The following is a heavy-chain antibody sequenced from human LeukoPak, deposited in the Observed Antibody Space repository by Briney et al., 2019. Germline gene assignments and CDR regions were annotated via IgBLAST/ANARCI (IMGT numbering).Heavy chain of an antibody. CDR1: DGSISNYY. V-gene: IGHV4-59*08. CDR3: AGPKYRGTWYYFDY. Sequence: SETLSLTCSVSDGSISNYYWSWIRQPPGKGLQWIGYIYYTGSTNYNPSLKSRVTISVDTSKNQFSLKLSSVTAADTAVYYCAGPKYRGTWYYFDYWGQGTLVTVSS. CDR2: IYYTGST. D-gene: IGHD6-13*01. J-gene: IGHJ4*02.